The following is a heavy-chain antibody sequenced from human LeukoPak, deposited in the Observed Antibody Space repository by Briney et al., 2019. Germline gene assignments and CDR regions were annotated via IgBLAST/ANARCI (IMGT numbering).Heavy chain of an antibody. CDR3: ARGSYGSGSEFDY. Sequence: PGGSLRLSCAASGFTFSSYSMNWVRQAPGKGLEWVSSISSSSSYIYYADSVKGRFTISRDNAKNSLYLQMNSLRAKDTAVYYCARGSYGSGSEFDYWGQGTLVTVSS. D-gene: IGHD3-10*01. CDR2: ISSSSSYI. CDR1: GFTFSSYS. J-gene: IGHJ4*02. V-gene: IGHV3-21*01.